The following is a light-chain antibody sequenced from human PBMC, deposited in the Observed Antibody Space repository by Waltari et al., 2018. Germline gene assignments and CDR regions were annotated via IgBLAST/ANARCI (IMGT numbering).Light chain of an antibody. CDR2: SNL. CDR1: SSNIGSNT. Sequence: QSVLTQPPSASGTPGPTVTISCSGCSSNIGSNTVNWYQHLPGSAPKLLIFSNLQRPSGVPDRFSGSKSGTSASLAISGLQSEDEGDYYCAAWDDSLSGYVVFGGGTKLTVL. V-gene: IGLV1-44*01. J-gene: IGLJ2*01. CDR3: AAWDDSLSGYVV.